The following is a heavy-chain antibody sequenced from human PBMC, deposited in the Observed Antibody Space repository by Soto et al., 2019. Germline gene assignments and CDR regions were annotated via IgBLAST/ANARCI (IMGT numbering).Heavy chain of an antibody. V-gene: IGHV5-51*01. J-gene: IGHJ6*02. CDR2: IYPGDSDT. Sequence: GESLKISCKGSGYSFTIYWIGWVLQMPWKGLEWMGIIYPGDSDTRYSPSFQGQVTISADKSISTAYLQWSSLKASDTAMYYCARLGIAVAGPYYGMDVWGQGTTVTVSS. CDR1: GYSFTIYW. CDR3: ARLGIAVAGPYYGMDV. D-gene: IGHD6-19*01.